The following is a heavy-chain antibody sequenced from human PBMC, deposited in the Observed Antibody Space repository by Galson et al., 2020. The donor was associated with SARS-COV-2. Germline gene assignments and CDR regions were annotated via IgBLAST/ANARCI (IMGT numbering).Heavy chain of an antibody. CDR2: IYYSGST. CDR1: GGSISSGGYY. D-gene: IGHD3-10*01. CDR3: ARDLGAYYGSGSPYYYYYCMDV. Sequence: SETLSLTCTVSGGSISSGGYYWSWIRQHPGKGLEWIGYIYYSGSTYYNPSLKSRVTISVDTSKNQFSLKLSSVTAADTAVYYCARDLGAYYGSGSPYYYYYCMDVWGQGTTVTVSS. V-gene: IGHV4-31*03. J-gene: IGHJ6*02.